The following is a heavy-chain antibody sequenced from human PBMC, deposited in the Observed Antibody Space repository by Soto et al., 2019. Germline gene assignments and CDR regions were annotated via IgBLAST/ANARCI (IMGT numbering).Heavy chain of an antibody. D-gene: IGHD3-10*01. J-gene: IGHJ4*02. CDR2: IYYSGST. CDR3: ARGGGVNYYGSGSYLPPPFDY. V-gene: IGHV4-61*01. Sequence: LSLTCTVSGGSVSSGSYYWSWIRQPPGKGLEWIGYIYYSGSTNYNPSLKSRVTISVDTSKNQFSLKLSSVTAVDTAVYYCARGGGVNYYGSGSYLPPPFDYWGQGTLVTVSS. CDR1: GGSVSSGSYY.